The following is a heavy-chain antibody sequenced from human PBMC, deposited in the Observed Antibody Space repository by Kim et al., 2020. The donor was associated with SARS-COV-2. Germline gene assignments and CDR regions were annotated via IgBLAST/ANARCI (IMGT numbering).Heavy chain of an antibody. Sequence: ASVKVSCKASGYTFTSYGISWVRQAPGQGLEWMGWISAYNGNTNYAQKLQGRVTMTTDTSTSTAYMELRSLRSDDTAVYYCARRDHGAVRGEKGGMDYWGQGTLVTVSS. CDR3: ARRDHGAVRGEKGGMDY. CDR1: GYTFTSYG. V-gene: IGHV1-18*04. CDR2: ISAYNGNT. D-gene: IGHD3-10*01. J-gene: IGHJ4*02.